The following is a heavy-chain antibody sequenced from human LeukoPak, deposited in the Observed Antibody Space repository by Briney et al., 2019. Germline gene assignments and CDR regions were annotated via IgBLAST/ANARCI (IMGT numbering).Heavy chain of an antibody. D-gene: IGHD6-19*01. CDR1: GFTVSSNY. J-gene: IGHJ4*02. V-gene: IGHV3-53*01. CDR3: ARGDSGWYQYYFDY. CDR2: IYSGGST. Sequence: PWGSLRLSCAASGFTVSSNYMSWVRQAPGKGLEWVSVIYSGGSTYYADSVKGRFTISRDNSKNTLYLQMNSLRAEDTAVYYCARGDSGWYQYYFDYWGQGTLVTVSS.